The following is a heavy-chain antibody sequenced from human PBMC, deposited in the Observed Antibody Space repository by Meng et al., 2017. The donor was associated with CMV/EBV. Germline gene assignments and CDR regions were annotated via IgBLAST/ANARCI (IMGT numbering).Heavy chain of an antibody. CDR3: TRAVSGQPKFDY. D-gene: IGHD2-2*01. CDR2: IRSKANSYAT. CDR1: GFTLSGSA. Sequence: GGSLRLSCAASGFTLSGSAMHWVRQASGKGLEWVGRIRSKANSYATAYAASVKGRFTISRDDSKNTAYLQMNSLKTEDTAVYYCTRAVSGQPKFDYWGQGTLVTVSS. V-gene: IGHV3-73*01. J-gene: IGHJ4*02.